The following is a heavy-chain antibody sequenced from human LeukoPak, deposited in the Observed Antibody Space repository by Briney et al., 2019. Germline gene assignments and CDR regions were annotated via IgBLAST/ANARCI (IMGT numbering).Heavy chain of an antibody. D-gene: IGHD3-22*01. CDR3: ASSRYYYDSSDGDY. V-gene: IGHV3-66*01. Sequence: GSLRLSCAASGFTVSSNYMSWVRQAPGKGLEWVSVIYSGGSTYYADSVKGRFTISRDNSKNTLYLQMNSLRAEDTAVYYCASSRYYYDSSDGDYWGQGTLVTVSS. CDR2: IYSGGST. J-gene: IGHJ4*02. CDR1: GFTVSSNY.